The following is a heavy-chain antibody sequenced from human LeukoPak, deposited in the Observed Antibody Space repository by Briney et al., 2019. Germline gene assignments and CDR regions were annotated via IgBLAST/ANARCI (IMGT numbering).Heavy chain of an antibody. V-gene: IGHV1-69*13. J-gene: IGHJ6*02. CDR1: GYTFTSYY. Sequence: ASVKVSCKASGYTFTSYYMHWVRQAPGQGLEWMGGIIPIFGTANYAQKFQGRVTITADESTSTAYMELSSLRSEDTAVYYCARDDCSSTSCYYYYGMDVWGQGTTVTVSS. CDR2: IIPIFGTA. D-gene: IGHD2-2*01. CDR3: ARDDCSSTSCYYYYGMDV.